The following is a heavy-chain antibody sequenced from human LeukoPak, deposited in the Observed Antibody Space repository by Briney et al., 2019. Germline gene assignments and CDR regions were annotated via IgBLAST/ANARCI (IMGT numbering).Heavy chain of an antibody. D-gene: IGHD4-11*01. V-gene: IGHV4-59*11. CDR2: IYYSGST. J-gene: IGHJ4*02. CDR1: GGSFSGHY. CDR3: ARERDDYLTNFDY. Sequence: SETLSLTCAVYGGSFSGHYWSWIRQPPGKGLEWIGYIYYSGSTNYNPSLKSRVTISVDTSKNQFSLKLSSVTAADTAVYYCARERDDYLTNFDYWGQGTLVTVSS.